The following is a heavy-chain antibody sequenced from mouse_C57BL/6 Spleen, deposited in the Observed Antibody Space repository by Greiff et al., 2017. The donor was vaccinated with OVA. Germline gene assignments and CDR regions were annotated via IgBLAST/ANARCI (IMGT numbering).Heavy chain of an antibody. CDR1: GYTFTDYN. D-gene: IGHD1-1*01. V-gene: IGHV1-18*01. CDR2: INPNNGGT. CDR3: ARHYYGSSYALWYFDV. Sequence: EVQLQQSGPELVKPGASVKIPCKASGYTFTDYNMDWVKQSHGKSLEWIGDINPNNGGTIYNQKFKGKATLTVDKSYSTAYMELRSLTSEDTAVYYFARHYYGSSYALWYFDVWGTGTTVTVSS. J-gene: IGHJ1*03.